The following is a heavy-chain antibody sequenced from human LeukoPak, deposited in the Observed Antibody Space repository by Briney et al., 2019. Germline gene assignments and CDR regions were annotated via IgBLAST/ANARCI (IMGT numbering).Heavy chain of an antibody. V-gene: IGHV3-48*01. CDR3: ARDSYNWFDP. J-gene: IGHJ5*02. CDR1: GFTFSSCS. CDR2: ISSSSSTI. Sequence: PGGSLRLSCAASGFTFSSCSMNWVRQAPGKGLEWVSCISSSSSTIYYADSVKGRFTISRDNAKNSLYLQMNSLRAEDTAVYYCARDSYNWFDPWGQGTLVTVSS. D-gene: IGHD2-15*01.